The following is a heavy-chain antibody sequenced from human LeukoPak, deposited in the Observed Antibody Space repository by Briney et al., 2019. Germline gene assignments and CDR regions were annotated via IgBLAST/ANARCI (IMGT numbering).Heavy chain of an antibody. Sequence: SETLSLTCAVYGGSFSGYYWGWIRQPPGKGLEWIGSIYHSGSTYYNPSLKSRVTISVDTSKNQFSLKLSSVTAADTAVYYCAKDKDFWSGYLVDHWGQGTLVTVSS. J-gene: IGHJ5*02. CDR2: IYHSGST. CDR3: AKDKDFWSGYLVDH. CDR1: GGSFSGYY. D-gene: IGHD3-3*01. V-gene: IGHV4-38-2*02.